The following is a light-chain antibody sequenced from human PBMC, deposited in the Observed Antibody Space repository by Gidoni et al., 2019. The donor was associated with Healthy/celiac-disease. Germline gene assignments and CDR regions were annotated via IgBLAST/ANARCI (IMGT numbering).Light chain of an antibody. CDR2: KVS. CDR1: QSLVDSDGNTY. V-gene: IGKV2-30*01. Sequence: DVVMTQSPLSLPVTLGQPASISCRSSQSLVDSDGNTYLNWFQQRPGQSPRRLIYKVSNRDSGVPDRFSGSGSGTDFTLKIRRVEAEDVGVYYCMQGTHPYTFGQGTKLEIK. CDR3: MQGTHPYT. J-gene: IGKJ2*01.